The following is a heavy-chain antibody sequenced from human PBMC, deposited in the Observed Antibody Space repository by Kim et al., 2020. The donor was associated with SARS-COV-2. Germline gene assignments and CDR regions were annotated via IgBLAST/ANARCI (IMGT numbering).Heavy chain of an antibody. V-gene: IGHV4-61*01. D-gene: IGHD3-10*01. CDR3: ARVTWFGELYPPLDY. Sequence: SETLSLTCTVSGGSVSSGSYYWSWIQQPPGKGLEWIGYIYYSGSTNYNPSLKSRVTISVDTSKNQFSLKLSSVTAADTAVYYCARVTWFGELYPPLDYWGQGTLVTVSS. CDR2: IYYSGST. CDR1: GGSVSSGSYY. J-gene: IGHJ4*02.